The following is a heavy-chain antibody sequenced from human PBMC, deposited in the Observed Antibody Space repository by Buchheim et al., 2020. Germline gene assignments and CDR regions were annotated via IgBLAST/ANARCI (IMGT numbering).Heavy chain of an antibody. D-gene: IGHD4-17*01. CDR1: GYTFTNYY. CDR2: VSPSGGST. Sequence: QVQLVQSGAEVKKPGASVKVSCRASGYTFTNYYMHWVRQASGQGLEWMGIVSPSGGSTSFTQKLQGRVTVTRDTSTRTVYMELSSLTSEDTAVYYCARAPPDDYGDSSYYFDYWGQGSL. V-gene: IGHV1-46*04. J-gene: IGHJ4*02. CDR3: ARAPPDDYGDSSYYFDY.